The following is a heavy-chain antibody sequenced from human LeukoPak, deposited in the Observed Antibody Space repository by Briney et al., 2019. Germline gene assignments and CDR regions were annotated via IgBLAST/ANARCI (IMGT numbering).Heavy chain of an antibody. CDR3: ARSGTFRGYFDY. D-gene: IGHD3-10*01. J-gene: IGHJ4*02. V-gene: IGHV1-46*01. CDR1: GYTFISYY. Sequence: ASVKVSCKASGYTFISYYMHWVRQAPGQGLEWMGMINPSGGTTNYPQKFQGRVTMTRDTSTSTVYTELSSLRSDDTAVYYCARSGTFRGYFDYWGQGTLITVSS. CDR2: INPSGGTT.